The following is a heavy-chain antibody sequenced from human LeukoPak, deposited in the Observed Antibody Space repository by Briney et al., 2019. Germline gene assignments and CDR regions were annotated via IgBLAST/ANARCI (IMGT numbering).Heavy chain of an antibody. CDR3: ARDASALY. J-gene: IGHJ4*02. CDR2: IKPDGSEK. V-gene: IGHV3-7*01. D-gene: IGHD6-19*01. Sequence: PGVSLRLSCAASGFTFSDYYMSWIRQAPGKGLEWVASIKPDGSEKYYLDSVKGRFTISRDNARDSLYLQMNSLRDDDTSVYFCARDASALYWGRGTLVTVSS. CDR1: GFTFSDYY.